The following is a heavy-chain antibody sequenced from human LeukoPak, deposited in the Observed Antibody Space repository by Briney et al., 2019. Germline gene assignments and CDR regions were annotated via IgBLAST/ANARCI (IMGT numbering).Heavy chain of an antibody. J-gene: IGHJ1*01. D-gene: IGHD1-14*01. CDR2: ISGGGDST. CDR1: GFTFSNYA. V-gene: IGHV3-23*01. CDR3: TTQIY. Sequence: GGSLRLSCAASGFTFSNYAMSWVRQAPGKGLEWVSLISGGGDSTYYADSVKGRFTISRDNSKNTLYLQMNSLKTEDTAVYYCTTQIYWGQGTLVTVSS.